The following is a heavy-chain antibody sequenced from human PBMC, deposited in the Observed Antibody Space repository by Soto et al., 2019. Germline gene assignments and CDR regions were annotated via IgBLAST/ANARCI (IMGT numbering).Heavy chain of an antibody. Sequence: EVLLVESGGGLVKPGGSLRLSCAASGFTFSTYNMNWVRQAPGKGLEWVSSINGRGNYIYYTDAVKGRFTISRDNAKTSLYLQMNSLRAEDTAVYYCAGEDGIVGATSAFDYWGQGTLVTVSS. CDR3: AGEDGIVGATSAFDY. J-gene: IGHJ4*02. V-gene: IGHV3-21*01. D-gene: IGHD1-26*01. CDR1: GFTFSTYN. CDR2: INGRGNYI.